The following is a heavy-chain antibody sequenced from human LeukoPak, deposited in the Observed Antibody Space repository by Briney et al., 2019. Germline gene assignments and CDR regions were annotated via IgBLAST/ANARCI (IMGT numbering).Heavy chain of an antibody. CDR1: GGSFSGYY. CDR2: INHSGST. V-gene: IGHV4-34*01. CDR3: ARQIRWLRYWFDP. J-gene: IGHJ5*02. Sequence: SETLSLTCAVYGGSFSGYYWSWIRQPPGKGLEWIGEINHSGSTNYNPSLKSRVTISVDTSKNQFSLKLSSVTAAGTAVYYCARQIRWLRYWFDPWGQGTLVTVSS. D-gene: IGHD5-12*01.